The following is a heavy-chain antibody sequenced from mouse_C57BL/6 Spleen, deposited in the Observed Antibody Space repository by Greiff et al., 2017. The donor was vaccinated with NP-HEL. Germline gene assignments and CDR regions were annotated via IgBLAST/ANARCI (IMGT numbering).Heavy chain of an antibody. Sequence: QVQLQQPGAELVRPGSSVKLSCKASGYTFTSYWMDWVKQRPGQGLEWIGNIYPSDSETHYNQKFKDKATLTVDKSSSTAYMQLSSLTSEDSAVYYCASGWWLRGYFDVWGTGTTVTVSS. CDR2: IYPSDSET. CDR1: GYTFTSYW. D-gene: IGHD2-2*01. J-gene: IGHJ1*03. CDR3: ASGWWLRGYFDV. V-gene: IGHV1-61*01.